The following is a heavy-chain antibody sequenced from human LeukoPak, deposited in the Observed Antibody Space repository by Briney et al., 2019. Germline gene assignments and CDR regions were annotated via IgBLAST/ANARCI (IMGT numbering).Heavy chain of an antibody. D-gene: IGHD4-17*01. CDR2: IKSDGTST. J-gene: IGHJ4*02. CDR1: GFSFSSHW. V-gene: IGHV3-74*01. Sequence: GGSLRLSCAASGFSFSSHWMHWVRQVPGKGLVWVSHIKSDGTSTSYADSVKGRFTISRDNAKSTLYLQMNSLRAEDSAVYYCARNYGDLDYWGQGTLVTVSS. CDR3: ARNYGDLDY.